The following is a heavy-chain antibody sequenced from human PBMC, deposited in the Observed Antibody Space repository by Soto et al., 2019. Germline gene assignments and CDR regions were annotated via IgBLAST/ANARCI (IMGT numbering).Heavy chain of an antibody. D-gene: IGHD1-26*01. J-gene: IGHJ5*02. CDR2: IIPIFGTG. CDR1: GGTFSTYG. Sequence: QVQLVQSGAEVKKPGSSVKVSCKASGGTFSTYGISWVRQAPGQGLEWMGGIIPIFGTGNYAQKFQGRVTITAAESTSTAYMELSSLRSEDTAVYYCARVNEMVGATGWFDPWGQGTLVTVSS. V-gene: IGHV1-69*12. CDR3: ARVNEMVGATGWFDP.